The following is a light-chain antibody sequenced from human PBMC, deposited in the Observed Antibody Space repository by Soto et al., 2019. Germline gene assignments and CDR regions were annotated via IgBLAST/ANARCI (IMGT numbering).Light chain of an antibody. Sequence: DIQITQSPSSLSASVGDRVTITFQASQDISDVLNWYQQQPGKAPKVLIYDASKLQTGVPSRFSGRGSGKDFTFTISSLQPDDSGTYYCQQFYDLPITVGQGTR. CDR2: DAS. V-gene: IGKV1-33*01. CDR3: QQFYDLPIT. J-gene: IGKJ5*01. CDR1: QDISDV.